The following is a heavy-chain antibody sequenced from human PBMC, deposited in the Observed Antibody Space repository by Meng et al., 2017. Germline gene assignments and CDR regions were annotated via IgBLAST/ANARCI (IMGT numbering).Heavy chain of an antibody. Sequence: EGRRVVFGGGLVQPGGSLRLSCAASGFTFSSYAMSWVRQAPGKGLEWVSAISGSGGSTYYADSVKGRFTISRDNAKNSLYLQMNSLRAEDTAVYYCASAGYSSSWYSFPWGQGTLVTVSS. V-gene: IGHV3-23*04. D-gene: IGHD6-13*01. CDR1: GFTFSSYA. CDR2: ISGSGGST. CDR3: ASAGYSSSWYSFP. J-gene: IGHJ5*02.